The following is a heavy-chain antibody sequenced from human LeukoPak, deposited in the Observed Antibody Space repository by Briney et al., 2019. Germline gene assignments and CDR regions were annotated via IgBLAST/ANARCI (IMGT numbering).Heavy chain of an antibody. D-gene: IGHD3-3*01. V-gene: IGHV4-34*01. CDR2: INHSGST. CDR3: AREKVDLRAFDI. Sequence: KPSETLSPTCAVSGGSFSGYYWTWIRQPPGKGLEWIGEINHSGSTNHNPSLKSRVTISVDTSKNQFSLKLNSVTAADTAVYYCAREKVDLRAFDIWGPGTMVTVSS. CDR1: GGSFSGYY. J-gene: IGHJ3*02.